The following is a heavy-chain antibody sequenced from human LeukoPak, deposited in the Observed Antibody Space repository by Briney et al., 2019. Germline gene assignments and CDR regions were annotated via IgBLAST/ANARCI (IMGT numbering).Heavy chain of an antibody. J-gene: IGHJ3*02. V-gene: IGHV4-4*09. CDR1: GGSISSYY. CDR2: IYTSGST. D-gene: IGHD3-22*01. Sequence: SETLSLTCTVSGGSISSYYWSWIRQPPGKGLEWIGYIYTSGSTNYNPSLKSRVTIPVDTSKNQFSLKLSSVTAADTAVYYCARHRQYYYDSSARNAFDIWGQGTMVTVSS. CDR3: ARHRQYYYDSSARNAFDI.